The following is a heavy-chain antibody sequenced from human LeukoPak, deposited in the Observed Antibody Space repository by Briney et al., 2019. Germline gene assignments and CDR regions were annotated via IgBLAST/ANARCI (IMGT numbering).Heavy chain of an antibody. CDR1: GFTFSTYD. CDR3: AKSPGRYCSGGSCYSY. Sequence: GGSLRLSCAASGFTFSTYDMHWVRQAPGKGLEWVAVISYDGSNKYYADSVKGRFTISRDNSKNTLYLQLNSLRAEDTAVHYCAKSPGRYCSGGSCYSYWGQGTLVTVSS. D-gene: IGHD2-15*01. J-gene: IGHJ4*02. CDR2: ISYDGSNK. V-gene: IGHV3-30*18.